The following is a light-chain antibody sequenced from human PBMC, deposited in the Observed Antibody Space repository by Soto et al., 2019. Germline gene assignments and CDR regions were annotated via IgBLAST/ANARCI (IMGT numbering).Light chain of an antibody. CDR1: SSNIGKHF. CDR3: GTWDSSLSAWV. Sequence: QSVLTQPPSVSAAPGQTVTISCSGTSSNIGKHFVSWYQQFPGAAPRLLIFDINKRPSGIPDRFSGSRSGTSATLGITGLQTGDEADYYCGTWDSSLSAWVFGGGTKLTVL. J-gene: IGLJ3*02. V-gene: IGLV1-51*01. CDR2: DIN.